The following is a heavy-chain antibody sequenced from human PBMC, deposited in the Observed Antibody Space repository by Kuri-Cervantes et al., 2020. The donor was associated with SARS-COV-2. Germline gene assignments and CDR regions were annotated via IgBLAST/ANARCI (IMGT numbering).Heavy chain of an antibody. CDR3: AKDQDADVVPDY. Sequence: GGSLRLSCAASGFTFNRFAIQWVRQAPGKGLEWVAVVSYDGSNKYYADSVKGRFTISRDNSKNTLYLQMNSLRAEDTAVYYCAKDQDADVVPDYWGQGTLVTVSS. CDR1: GFTFNRFA. CDR2: VSYDGSNK. V-gene: IGHV3-30-3*01. J-gene: IGHJ4*02. D-gene: IGHD2-2*01.